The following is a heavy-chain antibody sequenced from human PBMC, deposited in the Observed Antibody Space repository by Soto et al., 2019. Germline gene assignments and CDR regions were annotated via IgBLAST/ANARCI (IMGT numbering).Heavy chain of an antibody. CDR2: IYYSGST. CDR3: ARVTLYDFWSGYYSGGGPYGMDV. D-gene: IGHD3-3*01. V-gene: IGHV4-31*03. J-gene: IGHJ6*02. CDR1: GGSISSTFYY. Sequence: LSLTCTVSGGSISSTFYYWSWIRQHPGKGLEWIGYIYYSGSTYYNPSLKSRVTISVDTSKNQFSLKLSSVTAADTAVYYCARVTLYDFWSGYYSGGGPYGMDVWGQGTTVTVSS.